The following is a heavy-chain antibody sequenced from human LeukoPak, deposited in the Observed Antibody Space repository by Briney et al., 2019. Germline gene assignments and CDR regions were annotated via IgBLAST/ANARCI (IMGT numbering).Heavy chain of an antibody. J-gene: IGHJ5*02. D-gene: IGHD2-2*01. Sequence: GRSLRLSCAASGFTFSSYAMHWVRQAPGKGLEWVAVISYDGSNKYYADSVKGRFTISRDNSKNTLYLQMNSLRAEDTAVYYCARQITYCTSAGCSFGWFDPWGQGTLVTVSS. CDR1: GFTFSSYA. CDR2: ISYDGSNK. V-gene: IGHV3-30-3*01. CDR3: ARQITYCTSAGCSFGWFDP.